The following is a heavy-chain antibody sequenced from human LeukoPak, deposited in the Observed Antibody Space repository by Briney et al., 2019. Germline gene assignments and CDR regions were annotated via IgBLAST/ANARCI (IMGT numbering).Heavy chain of an antibody. Sequence: GGSLRLSCAASGFSFSSSNMNWVRQAPGKGLEWLSYITTSSSTIYYADSVKGRFTISRDNAKNSLYLQMDSLREDDTAVYYCARDRILRFLETYGMDVWGQGTTVTVSS. CDR1: GFSFSSSN. CDR2: ITTSSSTI. J-gene: IGHJ6*02. CDR3: ARDRILRFLETYGMDV. V-gene: IGHV3-48*02. D-gene: IGHD3-3*01.